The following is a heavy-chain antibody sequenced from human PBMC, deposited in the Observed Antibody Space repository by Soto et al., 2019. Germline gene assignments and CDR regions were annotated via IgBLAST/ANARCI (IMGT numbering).Heavy chain of an antibody. CDR3: ARGGYKRSNWFDP. D-gene: IGHD5-18*01. J-gene: IGHJ5*02. CDR1: GGSIDSGDYY. Sequence: SETLSLTCTVSGGSIDSGDYYWSWIRQPPGKGLEWIGYVYYSGTTNYNPFLKSRVTLSLDKSKNQFSLKLSSVTAADTAVYYCARGGYKRSNWFDPWGQGTLVTVSS. V-gene: IGHV4-61*08. CDR2: VYYSGTT.